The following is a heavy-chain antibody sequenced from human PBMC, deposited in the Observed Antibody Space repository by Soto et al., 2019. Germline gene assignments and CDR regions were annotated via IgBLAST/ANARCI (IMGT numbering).Heavy chain of an antibody. D-gene: IGHD1-26*01. CDR3: ARGRSVVGATHFDY. Sequence: PSETLSLTCTVSGGSISSSYYYWGWIRQPPGKGLEWIGNLYYSGSTYYNPSLKSRVTISVDTSKNQFSLKLSSVTAADTAVYYCARGRSVVGATHFDYWGQGTLVTVSS. J-gene: IGHJ4*02. CDR1: GGSISSSYYY. CDR2: LYYSGST. V-gene: IGHV4-39*01.